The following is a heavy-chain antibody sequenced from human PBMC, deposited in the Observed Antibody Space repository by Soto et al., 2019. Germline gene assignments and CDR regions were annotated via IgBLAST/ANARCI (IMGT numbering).Heavy chain of an antibody. J-gene: IGHJ6*02. CDR1: GGSFSGYY. CDR3: AGGSLSPFLDYYDSSGYSKNYYYYYGMDV. Sequence: SETLSLTCAVYGGSFSGYYWSWIRQPPGKGLEWIGEINHSGSTNYNPSLKSRVTISVDTSKNQFSLKLSSVTAADPAVYYCAGGSLSPFLDYYDSSGYSKNYYYYYGMDVWGQGTTVTVSS. CDR2: INHSGST. V-gene: IGHV4-34*01. D-gene: IGHD3-22*01.